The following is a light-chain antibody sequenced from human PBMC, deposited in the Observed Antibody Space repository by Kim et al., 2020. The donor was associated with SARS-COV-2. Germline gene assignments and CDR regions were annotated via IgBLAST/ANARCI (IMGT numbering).Light chain of an antibody. Sequence: EIVLTQSPGTLSLSPGERATLSCRASQSISSSYLAWYQQKPGQAPRLLIYGASSRATGIPDRFSGSGSGTDFTLTISRVEPEDFAVYHCQQYGNSPITFGQGTRLE. CDR3: QQYGNSPIT. J-gene: IGKJ5*01. V-gene: IGKV3-20*01. CDR2: GAS. CDR1: QSISSSY.